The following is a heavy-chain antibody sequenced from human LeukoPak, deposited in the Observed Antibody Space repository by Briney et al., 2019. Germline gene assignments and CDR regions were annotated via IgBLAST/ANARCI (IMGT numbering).Heavy chain of an antibody. CDR2: INPNTGDT. CDR3: ARAVLLGTDFDY. J-gene: IGHJ4*02. CDR1: GYIFTDYY. D-gene: IGHD5-18*01. Sequence: GASVKVSCKASGYIFTDYYIHWVRQAPGQGLEWMGWINPNTGDTNYAQKFQGRVTMTRDTSISTAYMELSRLRSDDTAVYYCARAVLLGTDFDYWGQETLVTISS. V-gene: IGHV1-2*02.